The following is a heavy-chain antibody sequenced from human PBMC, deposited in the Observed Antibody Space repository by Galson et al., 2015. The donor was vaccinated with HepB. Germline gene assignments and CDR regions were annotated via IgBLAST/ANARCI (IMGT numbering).Heavy chain of an antibody. D-gene: IGHD6-6*01. Sequence: SVKVSCKASGYTFTGYYMHWVRQAPGQGLEWMGWINPNSGGTNYAQKFQGRVTMTRDTSISTAYMELSRLRSDDTAVYYCAREEIAARPQYYYYYMDVWGKGTTVTVSS. CDR3: AREEIAARPQYYYYYMDV. V-gene: IGHV1-2*02. CDR2: INPNSGGT. J-gene: IGHJ6*03. CDR1: GYTFTGYY.